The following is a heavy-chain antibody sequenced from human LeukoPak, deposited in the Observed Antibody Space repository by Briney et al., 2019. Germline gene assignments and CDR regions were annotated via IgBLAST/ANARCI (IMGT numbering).Heavy chain of an antibody. CDR3: ARRCAYYYDSSGYCGDY. D-gene: IGHD3-22*01. CDR1: GFTFSRYS. Sequence: GGSLRLSCAASGFTFSRYSMDWVRQTPGKGLEWVSYISSSSSTIYYADSVKGRFTISRDNAKNSLYLQMNSLRAEDTAVYYCARRCAYYYDSSGYCGDYWGQGTLVTVSS. J-gene: IGHJ4*02. V-gene: IGHV3-48*01. CDR2: ISSSSSTI.